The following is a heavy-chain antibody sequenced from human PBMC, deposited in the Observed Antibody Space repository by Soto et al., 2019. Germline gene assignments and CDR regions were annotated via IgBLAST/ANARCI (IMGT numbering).Heavy chain of an antibody. D-gene: IGHD2-2*01. J-gene: IGHJ5*02. V-gene: IGHV3-33*01. Sequence: GGSLRLSCAASGFTFSSYGMHWVRQAPGKGLEWVAVIWYDGSNKYYADSVKGRFTISRDNSKNTLHLQMNSLRAEDTAVYYCARDPRYCSSTSCKKAKPWFDPWGQGTLVTVSS. CDR3: ARDPRYCSSTSCKKAKPWFDP. CDR1: GFTFSSYG. CDR2: IWYDGSNK.